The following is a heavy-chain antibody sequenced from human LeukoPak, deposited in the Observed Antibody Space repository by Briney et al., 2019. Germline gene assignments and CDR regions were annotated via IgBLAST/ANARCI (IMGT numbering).Heavy chain of an antibody. D-gene: IGHD5-24*01. Sequence: GGSLRLSCAASGFTVSSNYMSWVRQAPGKGLEWVSVIYSGGSTYYADSVKGRFSISRDNSKNTLYLRMNSLRAEDTAIYYCAKDRNAWPTNFDSWGQGTLVTVSA. CDR1: GFTVSSNY. CDR2: IYSGGST. CDR3: AKDRNAWPTNFDS. J-gene: IGHJ4*02. V-gene: IGHV3-53*01.